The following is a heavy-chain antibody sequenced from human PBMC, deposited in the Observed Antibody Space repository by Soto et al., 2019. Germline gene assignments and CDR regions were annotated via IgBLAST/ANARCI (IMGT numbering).Heavy chain of an antibody. J-gene: IGHJ4*02. CDR1: GFTFSSYA. V-gene: IGHV3-23*01. CDR2: ISENGGST. Sequence: EVQLLESGGGWVQPGGSLRLSCAASGFTFSSYAMSWVRQAPGKGLEWVSSISENGGSTYFADSVKGRFTISRDSSKNTLYLQMNSLRAEDTALYYCAKSFDYWGQGTLVTVSS. CDR3: AKSFDY.